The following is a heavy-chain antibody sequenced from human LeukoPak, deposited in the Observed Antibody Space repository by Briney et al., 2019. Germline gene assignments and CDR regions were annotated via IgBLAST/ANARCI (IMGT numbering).Heavy chain of an antibody. V-gene: IGHV3-23*01. J-gene: IGHJ4*02. D-gene: IGHD3-3*01. Sequence: GGSLRLSCAASGFTVSSNYMSWVRQAPGKGLEWVSAISGSGGSTYYADSVKGRFTISRDNSKNTLYLQMNSQRAEDTAVYYCARQHDSTLFYWGQGTLVTVSS. CDR3: ARQHDSTLFY. CDR2: ISGSGGST. CDR1: GFTVSSNY.